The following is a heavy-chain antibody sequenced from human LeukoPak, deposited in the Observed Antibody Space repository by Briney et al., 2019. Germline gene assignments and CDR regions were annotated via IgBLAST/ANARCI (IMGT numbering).Heavy chain of an antibody. CDR1: GFTFDDYA. Sequence: GGSLRLSCAASGFTFDDYAMLWVRQAPGKGLEWVSGISWNSGSIGYADSVKGRFTISRDNAKNSLYLQMNSLRAEDTALYYCAKDMGLTGDLRTLHYWGQGTLVTVSS. CDR3: AKDMGLTGDLRTLHY. CDR2: ISWNSGSI. J-gene: IGHJ4*02. D-gene: IGHD7-27*01. V-gene: IGHV3-9*01.